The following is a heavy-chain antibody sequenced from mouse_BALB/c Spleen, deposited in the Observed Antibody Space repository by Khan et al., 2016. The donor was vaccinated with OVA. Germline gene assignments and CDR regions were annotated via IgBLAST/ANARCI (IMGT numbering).Heavy chain of an antibody. D-gene: IGHD2-14*01. Sequence: QVQLKQSGAELARPGASVKMSCQASGYTFTSNTMHWVKQRPGQGLEWIGYINPRTSYTNYNQKFKEKATLTADKSSSTAYMQLSSLTSEDSAVYYCARRTTDYAMDYWGQGTSVTVSS. CDR2: INPRTSYT. J-gene: IGHJ4*01. CDR1: GYTFTSNT. CDR3: ARRTTDYAMDY. V-gene: IGHV1-4*01.